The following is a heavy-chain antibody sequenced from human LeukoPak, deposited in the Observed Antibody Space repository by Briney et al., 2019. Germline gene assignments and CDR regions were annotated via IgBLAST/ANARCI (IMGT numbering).Heavy chain of an antibody. J-gene: IGHJ4*02. Sequence: SETLSLTCTVSGGSISSYYWSWIRQPPGKGLEWIGYIYYSGSTNYNPSLKSRVTISVDTSKNQFSLKLSSVTAADTAVYYCARVEPAAMGGGYFDYWGQGTLVTVSS. CDR2: IYYSGST. CDR3: ARVEPAAMGGGYFDY. V-gene: IGHV4-59*08. D-gene: IGHD2-2*01. CDR1: GGSISSYY.